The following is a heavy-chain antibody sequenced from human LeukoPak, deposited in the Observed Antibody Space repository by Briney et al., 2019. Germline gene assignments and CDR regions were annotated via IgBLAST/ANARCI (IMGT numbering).Heavy chain of an antibody. Sequence: GGSLRLSCAASGFTFSSYAMSWVRQAPGKGLEWVSAISGSGGSTYYADSVKGRFTVSRDNAKNSLYLQMNSLRAEDTAVYYCARAVIAVAGTSTPGDYWGQGTLVTVSS. CDR3: ARAVIAVAGTSTPGDY. D-gene: IGHD6-19*01. J-gene: IGHJ4*02. V-gene: IGHV3-23*01. CDR1: GFTFSSYA. CDR2: ISGSGGST.